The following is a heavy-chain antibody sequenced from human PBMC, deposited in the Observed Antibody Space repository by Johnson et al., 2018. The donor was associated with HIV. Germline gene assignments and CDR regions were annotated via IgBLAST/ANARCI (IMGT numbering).Heavy chain of an antibody. V-gene: IGHV3-30-3*01. Sequence: QVQLVESGGGVVQPGRSLRPSCAASGFTFSSYAMHWVRQAPGKGLEWVAVISYDGSNKYYADSVKGRFTISRDNSKNTLYLQMNSLRAEDTAVYYCAREYYDSSGYYYGGVSAFDIWGQGTMVTVSS. J-gene: IGHJ3*02. CDR1: GFTFSSYA. CDR2: ISYDGSNK. CDR3: AREYYDSSGYYYGGVSAFDI. D-gene: IGHD3-22*01.